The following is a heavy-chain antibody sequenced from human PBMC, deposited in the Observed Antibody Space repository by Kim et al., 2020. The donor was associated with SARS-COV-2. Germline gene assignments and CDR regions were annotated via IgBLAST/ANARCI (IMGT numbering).Heavy chain of an antibody. J-gene: IGHJ4*02. D-gene: IGHD2-2*01. Sequence: STTSSNSVKSRFTISRYNVKNTLYLQVNSLRAEDTAVYYCARAGSTNCYGWGQGTLVTVSS. CDR2: ST. CDR3: ARAGSTNCYG. V-gene: IGHV3-74*03.